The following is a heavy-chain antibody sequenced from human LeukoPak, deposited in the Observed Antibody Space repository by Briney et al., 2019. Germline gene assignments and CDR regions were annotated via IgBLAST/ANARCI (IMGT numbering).Heavy chain of an antibody. CDR2: INEPGTWP. J-gene: IGHJ4*02. D-gene: IGHD2-15*01. Sequence: GGSLRLSCAASGFTLSNYWVHWVRQAPGEGLVWVSRINEPGTWPTYEDSVRGRFTISRDNAKNTLYLQMNSLRAEDTAVYYCATIVPDVAATLTFDYWGQGTLVTVSS. V-gene: IGHV3-74*03. CDR1: GFTLSNYW. CDR3: ATIVPDVAATLTFDY.